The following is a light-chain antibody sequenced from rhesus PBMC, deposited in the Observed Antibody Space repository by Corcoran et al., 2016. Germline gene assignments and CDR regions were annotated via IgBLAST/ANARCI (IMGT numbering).Light chain of an antibody. V-gene: IGKV1-19*01. J-gene: IGKJ2*01. CDR2: YAS. CDR1: QGISSW. CDR3: QQYDDLPYS. Sequence: DIQMTQSPSSLAASVGDKGTITCHASQGISSWLAWYQQKPGKAPKPLVYYASRLQNGVTSRFSGRGSGTDYTLTISSLRPSFFATYYCQQYDDLPYSFGQGTKVEIK.